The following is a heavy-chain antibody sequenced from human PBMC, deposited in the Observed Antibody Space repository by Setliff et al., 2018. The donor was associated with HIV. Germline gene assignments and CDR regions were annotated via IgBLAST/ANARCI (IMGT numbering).Heavy chain of an antibody. J-gene: IGHJ4*02. CDR2: ISAYDGNT. V-gene: IGHV1-18*01. CDR3: ARQIFWRDYYFDY. CDR1: GYTLTNYG. D-gene: IGHD3-3*01. Sequence: ASVKVSCKTSGYTLTNYGISWVRQAPGQRLEWMGWISAYDGNTNYAQKFQGRVTTTIDRSTSTAYMELRSLRSDDTAVYYCARQIFWRDYYFDYWGQGTLVTVSS.